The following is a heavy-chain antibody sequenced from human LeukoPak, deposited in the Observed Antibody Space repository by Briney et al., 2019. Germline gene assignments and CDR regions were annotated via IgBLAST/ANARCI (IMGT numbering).Heavy chain of an antibody. CDR3: ARVHCSSSSCYGYFDL. D-gene: IGHD2-2*01. Sequence: GGSLRLSCAASGFTFSSYWTHWVRQAPGKGLVWVSRINSDGSSTSYADSVKGRFTISRDNAKSSLYLQMNNLRAEDTAVYYCARVHCSSSSCYGYFDLWGRGTLVTVSS. J-gene: IGHJ2*01. V-gene: IGHV3-74*01. CDR2: INSDGSST. CDR1: GFTFSSYW.